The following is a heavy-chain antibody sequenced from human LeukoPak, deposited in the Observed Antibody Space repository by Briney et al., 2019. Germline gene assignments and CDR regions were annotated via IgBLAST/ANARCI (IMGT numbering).Heavy chain of an antibody. CDR2: IKQDGSEK. Sequence: SGGSLRLSCAASGFTFSSYWMSWVRQAPGKGLDWVANIKQDGSEKYYVDSVKGRFTISRDNAKNSLYLQMNSLRAEDTAVYYCAREDPHRETANWFDPWGQGTLVTVSS. J-gene: IGHJ5*02. D-gene: IGHD5-18*01. CDR3: AREDPHRETANWFDP. V-gene: IGHV3-7*01. CDR1: GFTFSSYW.